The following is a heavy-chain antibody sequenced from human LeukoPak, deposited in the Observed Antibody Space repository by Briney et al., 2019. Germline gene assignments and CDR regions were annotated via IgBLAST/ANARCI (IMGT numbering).Heavy chain of an antibody. V-gene: IGHV4-34*01. Sequence: PSETLSLTCAVYGGSFSGYYWSWIRQPPGKGLEWIGEINHSGSTNYNPSLKSRVTISVDTSENQFSLKLSSVTAADTAVYYCARGFAAAGTFGFDYWGQGTLVTVSS. CDR2: INHSGST. D-gene: IGHD6-13*01. CDR3: ARGFAAAGTFGFDY. CDR1: GGSFSGYY. J-gene: IGHJ4*02.